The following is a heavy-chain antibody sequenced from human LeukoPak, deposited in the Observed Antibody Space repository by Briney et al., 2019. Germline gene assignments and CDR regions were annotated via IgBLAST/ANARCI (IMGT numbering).Heavy chain of an antibody. J-gene: IGHJ5*02. CDR3: AREWENDLRFDP. CDR1: GGTFSSYA. V-gene: IGHV1-69*13. Sequence: LGASVKVSCKASGGTFSSYAISWVRQAPGQELEWMGGIIPIFGTANYAQKFQGRVTITADESTSTAYMELSSLRSEDTAVYYCAREWENDLRFDPWGQGTLVTVSS. CDR2: IIPIFGTA. D-gene: IGHD1-26*01.